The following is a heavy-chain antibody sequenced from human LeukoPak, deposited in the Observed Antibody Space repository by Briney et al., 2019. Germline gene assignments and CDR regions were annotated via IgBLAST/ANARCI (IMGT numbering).Heavy chain of an antibody. D-gene: IGHD6-19*01. CDR2: ISSTSSYI. CDR3: ARVEAVAGNWGGLDP. Sequence: GGSLRLSCAASGFTFSSYSMNWVRQDPGKGLEWVSSISSTSSYIYYADSVKGRFTISRDNAKDSLFLQLNSLRAEDAAMYYCARVEAVAGNWGGLDPWGQGTLVTVSS. CDR1: GFTFSSYS. J-gene: IGHJ5*02. V-gene: IGHV3-21*01.